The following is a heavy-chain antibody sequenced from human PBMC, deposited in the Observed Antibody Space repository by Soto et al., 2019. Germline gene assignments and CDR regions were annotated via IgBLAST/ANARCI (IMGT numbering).Heavy chain of an antibody. CDR2: IKQDGSNK. D-gene: IGHD1-26*01. J-gene: IGHJ4*02. CDR3: RVGVAD. Sequence: GGSLRLSCAASGFTFSSYWMSWVSQAPGKGLEWVANIKQDGSNKYYVDSVKGRFTISRDNSKNTLYLQMNSLRVEDTAVYYCRVGVADWGQGTRVTVSS. V-gene: IGHV3-7*01. CDR1: GFTFSSYW.